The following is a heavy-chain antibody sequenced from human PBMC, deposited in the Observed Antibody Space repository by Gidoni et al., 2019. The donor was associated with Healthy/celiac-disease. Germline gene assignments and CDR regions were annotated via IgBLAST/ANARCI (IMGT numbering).Heavy chain of an antibody. CDR1: AFTFSSYA. CDR3: AKSPTWELPPTFDY. J-gene: IGHJ4*02. D-gene: IGHD1-26*01. Sequence: EVQLLESGGGLVQPGGSLRLSCAASAFTFSSYAMRCVRQAPGKGLEWVSAISGSGGSTYYADSVKGRFTISRDNSKNTLYLQMNSLRAEDTAVYYCAKSPTWELPPTFDYWGQGTLVTVSS. V-gene: IGHV3-23*01. CDR2: ISGSGGST.